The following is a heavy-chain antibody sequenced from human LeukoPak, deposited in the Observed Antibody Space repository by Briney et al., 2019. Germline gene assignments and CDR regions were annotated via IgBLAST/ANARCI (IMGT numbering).Heavy chain of an antibody. D-gene: IGHD6-13*01. CDR1: GFTFSDYS. J-gene: IGHJ3*02. Sequence: GSLRLSCAASGFTFSDYSMYWVRQAPGKGLEWISYISSKSYTIYYADSVKGRFTISRDNAKNSLYLQMNSLRAEDTAVYYCAKDRAAAGIRDAFDIWGQGTMVTVSS. CDR3: AKDRAAAGIRDAFDI. V-gene: IGHV3-48*04. CDR2: ISSKSYTI.